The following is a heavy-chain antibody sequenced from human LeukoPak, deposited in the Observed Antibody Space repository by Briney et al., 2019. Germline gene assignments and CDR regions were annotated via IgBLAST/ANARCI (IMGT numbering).Heavy chain of an antibody. CDR1: GDSVSSNSAA. V-gene: IGHV6-1*01. CDR2: TYYRSKWYN. CDR3: ARVSPYGSGSYSGYYFDY. D-gene: IGHD3-10*01. J-gene: IGHJ4*02. Sequence: SQTLSLTCAISGDSVSSNSAAWNWIRQSPSRGLEWLGRTYYRSKWYNDYAVSVKSRITINPDTSKNQFSLQLNSVTPEDTAVYYCARVSPYGSGSYSGYYFDYWGQGTLVTVSS.